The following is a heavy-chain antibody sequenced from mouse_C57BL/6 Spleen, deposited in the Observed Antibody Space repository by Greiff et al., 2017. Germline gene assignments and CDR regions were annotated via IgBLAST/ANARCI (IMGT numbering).Heavy chain of an antibody. J-gene: IGHJ2*01. Sequence: EVQGVESGGGLVKPGGSLKLSCAASGFTFSDYGMHWVRQAPEKGLEWVAYISSGSSTIYYADTVKGRFNISRDNAKNTLFLQMTSLRSEDTAMYYCARGPYYYGSSHYFDYWGQGTTLTVSS. CDR2: ISSGSSTI. D-gene: IGHD1-1*01. CDR1: GFTFSDYG. V-gene: IGHV5-17*01. CDR3: ARGPYYYGSSHYFDY.